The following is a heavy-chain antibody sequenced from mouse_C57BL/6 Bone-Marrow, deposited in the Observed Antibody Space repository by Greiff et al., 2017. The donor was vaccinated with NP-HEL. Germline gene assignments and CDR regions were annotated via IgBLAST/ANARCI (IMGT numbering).Heavy chain of an antibody. Sequence: VQLQQSGPELVKPGASVKMSCKASGYTFTDYNMHWVKQSHGKSLEWIGYINPNNGGTSYNQKFKGKAILTVNKSSSTAYMELRSLTSEDSAVYYCASPLVADWYFEVWGTGTTVTVSS. J-gene: IGHJ1*03. CDR2: INPNNGGT. D-gene: IGHD1-1*01. CDR1: GYTFTDYN. CDR3: ASPLVADWYFEV. V-gene: IGHV1-22*01.